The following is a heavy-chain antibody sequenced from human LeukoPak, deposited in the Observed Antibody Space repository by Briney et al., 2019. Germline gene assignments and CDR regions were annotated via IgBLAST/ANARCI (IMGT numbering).Heavy chain of an antibody. J-gene: IGHJ4*02. CDR2: INPNSGAT. Sequence: ASVKVSCKASGYTFTAHYMHWVRQAPGQGLQWMGWINPNSGATNYAQRFQGRVTMTRDTSISTAYMELSRLKSDDTAVYYCARETKDYWGQGTLVTVSS. D-gene: IGHD1-14*01. CDR3: ARETKDY. CDR1: GYTFTAHY. V-gene: IGHV1-2*02.